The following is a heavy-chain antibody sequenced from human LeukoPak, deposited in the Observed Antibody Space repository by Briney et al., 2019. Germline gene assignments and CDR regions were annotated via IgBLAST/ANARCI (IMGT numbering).Heavy chain of an antibody. CDR2: ISDTGATK. Sequence: GGSLRLSCGVSRFTFSDYYMTWIRQAPGKGLEWVSVISDTGATKFYADSVKGRLTISRDNSKNTLYLQMNSLRAEDTAVYYCAKDAYYDFWSGYYDYYYMDVWGKGTTVTVSS. J-gene: IGHJ6*03. CDR1: RFTFSDYY. D-gene: IGHD3-3*01. CDR3: AKDAYYDFWSGYYDYYYMDV. V-gene: IGHV3-23*01.